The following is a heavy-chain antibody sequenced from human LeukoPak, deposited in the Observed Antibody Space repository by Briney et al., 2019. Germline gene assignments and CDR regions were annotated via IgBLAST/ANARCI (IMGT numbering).Heavy chain of an antibody. J-gene: IGHJ5*02. D-gene: IGHD1-1*01. Sequence: GGSLRLSCAASGFTFSSYAMSWVRQAPGKGLEWVSAISGSGGSTAYADSVKGRFTISRDNAKNTLYLQMNSLRAEDTAVYYCASPGETGNINWFDPWGQGTLVTVSS. CDR2: ISGSGGST. CDR3: ASPGETGNINWFDP. V-gene: IGHV3-23*01. CDR1: GFTFSSYA.